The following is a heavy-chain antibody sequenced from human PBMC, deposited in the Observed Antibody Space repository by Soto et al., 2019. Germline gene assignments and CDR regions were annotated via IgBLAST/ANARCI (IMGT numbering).Heavy chain of an antibody. V-gene: IGHV3-73*01. CDR2: IRSKANSYAT. CDR3: TSRNKSCSGGSCYSYFDY. D-gene: IGHD2-15*01. CDR1: GFTFSGSA. Sequence: EVQLVESGGGLVQPGGSLKLSCAASGFTFSGSAMHWVRQASGKGLEWVGRIRSKANSYATAYAASVKGRFTISRDDSKNTANLQMNSLKTEDTAVYYCTSRNKSCSGGSCYSYFDYWGQGTLVTVSS. J-gene: IGHJ4*02.